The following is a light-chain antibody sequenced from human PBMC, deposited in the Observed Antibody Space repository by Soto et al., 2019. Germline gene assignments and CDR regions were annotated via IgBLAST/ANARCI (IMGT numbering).Light chain of an antibody. CDR3: RQYGSAPT. CDR1: QSVSSSY. V-gene: IGKV3-20*01. J-gene: IGKJ4*01. CDR2: GAS. Sequence: EIVLTQSPGTLSLSPGERATLSCRASQSVSSSYLAWYQQKPRQAPRHLIYGASSRATGIPDRFSGSGSGTDFTLTISRLEPEDFAVYYCRQYGSAPTFGGGTKVEIK.